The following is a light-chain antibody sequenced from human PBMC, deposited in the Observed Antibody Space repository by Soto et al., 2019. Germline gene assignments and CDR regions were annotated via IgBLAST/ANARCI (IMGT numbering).Light chain of an antibody. V-gene: IGLV2-14*03. CDR3: SLYTSYTAV. CDR2: DVS. J-gene: IGLJ2*01. CDR1: SSDIGSY. Sequence: QSALTQPASVSGSPGQSSTLSCTGISSDIGSYVSWYQQYPGKAPNLMIYDVSHRPSRVSNRFSGSKSVNTASLTISGLQADDASDYYCSLYTSYTAVFGGGTKLTVL.